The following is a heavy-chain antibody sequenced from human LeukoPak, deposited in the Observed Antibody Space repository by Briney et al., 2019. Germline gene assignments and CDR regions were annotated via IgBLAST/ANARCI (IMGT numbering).Heavy chain of an antibody. Sequence: GGSLRLSCAASGFTFGSYAMYWVRQAPGKGLEWVSGIFGSGGSAHYADSVKGRFTISRDNSKNTVYLQMNSLRAEDTAVYYCARDAYYYDSSSYYRNAFDIWGQGTVVTVSS. CDR1: GFTFGSYA. D-gene: IGHD3-22*01. V-gene: IGHV3-23*01. CDR3: ARDAYYYDSSSYYRNAFDI. CDR2: IFGSGGSA. J-gene: IGHJ3*02.